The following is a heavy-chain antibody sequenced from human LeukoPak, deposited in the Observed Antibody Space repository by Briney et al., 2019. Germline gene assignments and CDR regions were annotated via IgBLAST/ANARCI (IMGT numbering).Heavy chain of an antibody. Sequence: GGSLRLSCAASGFTFSSYGMSWVRQAPGKGLEWVSVISGSGGSTYYADSVKGRFTISRDNSKNTRSLQMSSLRVEDTAVYYCARDRSCTGGSCYMDVWGRGTTVTVSS. CDR1: GFTFSSYG. CDR3: ARDRSCTGGSCYMDV. V-gene: IGHV3-23*01. D-gene: IGHD2-15*01. J-gene: IGHJ6*03. CDR2: ISGSGGST.